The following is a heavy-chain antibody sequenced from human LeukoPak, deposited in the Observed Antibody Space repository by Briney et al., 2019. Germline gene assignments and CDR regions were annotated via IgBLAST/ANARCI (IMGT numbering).Heavy chain of an antibody. J-gene: IGHJ4*02. D-gene: IGHD6-19*01. Sequence: SSETLSLTCTVSGGSISSSSYYWGWIRQPPGKGLEWIGSIYYSGSTYYNPSLKSRVTISVDTSKNQFSLKLSSVTAADTAVYYCARLLAVAGVDYWGQGTLVTVSS. V-gene: IGHV4-39*01. CDR1: GGSISSSSYY. CDR2: IYYSGST. CDR3: ARLLAVAGVDY.